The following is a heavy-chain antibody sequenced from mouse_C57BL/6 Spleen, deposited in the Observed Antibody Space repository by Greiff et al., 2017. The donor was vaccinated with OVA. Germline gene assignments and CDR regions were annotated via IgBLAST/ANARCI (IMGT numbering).Heavy chain of an antibody. CDR2: ISYDGSN. CDR3: ARGLPQGYFDY. Sequence: DVKLQESGPGLVKPSQSLSLTCSVTGYSITSGYYWNWIRQFPGNKLEWMGYISYDGSNNYNPSLKNRISITRDTSKNQFFLKLNSVTTEDTATYYCARGLPQGYFDYWGQGTTLTVSS. D-gene: IGHD2-1*01. J-gene: IGHJ2*01. V-gene: IGHV3-6*01. CDR1: GYSITSGYY.